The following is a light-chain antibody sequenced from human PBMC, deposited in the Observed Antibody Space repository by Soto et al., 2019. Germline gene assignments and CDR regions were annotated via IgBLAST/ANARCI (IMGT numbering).Light chain of an antibody. J-gene: IGLJ2*01. V-gene: IGLV2-14*01. CDR1: SSDVGGYNY. CDR3: SSYTSSSTVV. CDR2: DVS. Sequence: QLVLTQPASVSGSPGQSITISCTGTSSDVGGYNYVSWYQQHPGKAPKLMIYDVSNRPSGVSNRFSGSKSGNTASLTISGLQAEDEADYYCSSYTSSSTVVFGGGTKLTV.